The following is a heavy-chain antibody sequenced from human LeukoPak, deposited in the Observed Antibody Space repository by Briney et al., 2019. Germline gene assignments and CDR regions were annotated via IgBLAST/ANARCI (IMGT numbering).Heavy chain of an antibody. J-gene: IGHJ4*02. Sequence: PSETLSLTCTVSGGSISSSSYYWGWIRQPPGKGLEWIGSIYYSGSTYYNPSLKSRVTISVDTSKNQFSLKLNSVTAADAAIYYCARRDAAIDFWGQGTLVTVSS. CDR1: GGSISSSSYY. CDR2: IYYSGST. D-gene: IGHD6-13*01. V-gene: IGHV4-39*01. CDR3: ARRDAAIDF.